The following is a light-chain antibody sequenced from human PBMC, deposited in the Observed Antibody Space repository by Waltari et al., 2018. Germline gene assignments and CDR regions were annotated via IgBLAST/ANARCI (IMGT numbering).Light chain of an antibody. J-gene: IGLJ2*01. CDR1: SSNIGNSY. CDR2: DKN. Sequence: QSVLTQPPSVSAAPGPKVTISCSGSSSNIGNSYVSRYHHLPRAAPKLLIHDKNKRPSGVPDRISASKSGTSATLDITGLQIGDEADYYCATWDNTLRDVVFGGGTKLTVL. V-gene: IGLV1-51*01. CDR3: ATWDNTLRDVV.